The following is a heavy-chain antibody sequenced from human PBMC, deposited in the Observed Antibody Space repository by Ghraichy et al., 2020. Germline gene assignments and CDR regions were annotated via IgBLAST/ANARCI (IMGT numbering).Heavy chain of an antibody. CDR3: ARGDLTILGRGFDP. D-gene: IGHD3-3*01. CDR1: DGSFSGHY. Sequence: SETLSLTCAVYDGSFSGHYWSWIRQPPGKGLEWIGEINHRGSTNYNPSLKSRVSISVDTSKNQFSLKLSSVTAADTAVYSCARGDLTILGRGFDPWGQGTLVTVSS. V-gene: IGHV4-34*01. CDR2: INHRGST. J-gene: IGHJ5*02.